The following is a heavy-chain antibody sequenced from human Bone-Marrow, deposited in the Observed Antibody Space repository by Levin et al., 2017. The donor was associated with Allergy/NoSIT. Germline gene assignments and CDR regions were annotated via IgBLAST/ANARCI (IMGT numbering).Heavy chain of an antibody. CDR3: AKGYYFGSGSYWLYYAYSMDD. D-gene: IGHD3-10*01. V-gene: IGHV3-9*01. Sequence: LSLTCAASGFTFDDSAMHWVRQAPGKGLEWVSGISWNSTSIGYADSVKGRFTISRDNAKNSLYLLMNSLTAEDTALYYCAKGYYFGSGSYWLYYAYSMDDWGQGTTVTVSS. J-gene: IGHJ6*02. CDR1: GFTFDDSA. CDR2: ISWNSTSI.